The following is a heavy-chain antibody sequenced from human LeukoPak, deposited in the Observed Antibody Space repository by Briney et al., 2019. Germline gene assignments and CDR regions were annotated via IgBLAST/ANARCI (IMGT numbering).Heavy chain of an antibody. CDR3: VKESTSSGYYYAPDY. J-gene: IGHJ4*02. D-gene: IGHD3-22*01. Sequence: PGGSLRLSCAASGFIFRTYAMTWVRQAPGKGLEWVLSISGSGATTYNADPLKGRFTISRDNSENTLYLQMNSLRAEDTAVYYCVKESTSSGYYYAPDYWGQGTLVTVS. V-gene: IGHV3-23*01. CDR1: GFIFRTYA. CDR2: ISGSGATT.